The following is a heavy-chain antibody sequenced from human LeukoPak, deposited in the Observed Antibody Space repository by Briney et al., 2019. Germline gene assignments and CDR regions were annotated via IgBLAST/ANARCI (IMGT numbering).Heavy chain of an antibody. CDR1: GYTFTSYG. V-gene: IGHV1-18*01. J-gene: IGHJ4*02. Sequence: ASVKVSCKASGYTFTSYGISWVRQAPGQGLEWMGWISAYNGNTDYAQKLQGRVTMTRDTSTSTVYMELSSLRSEDTAVYYCARKGPYYFDYWGQGTLVTVSS. CDR2: ISAYNGNT. CDR3: ARKGPYYFDY.